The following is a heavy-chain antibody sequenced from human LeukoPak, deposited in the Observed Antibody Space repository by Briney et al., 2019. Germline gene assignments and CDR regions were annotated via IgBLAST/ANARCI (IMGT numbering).Heavy chain of an antibody. CDR1: GGSISSYY. CDR2: IYTSGGT. Sequence: SETLSLTCTVSGGSISSYYWSWIRQPAGKGLEWIGRIYTSGGTNYNPSLKSRVTMSVDTSKNQFSLKLSSVTAADTAVYYCAREQRGAITIFGVVTATTYFDYWGQGTLVTVSS. J-gene: IGHJ4*02. CDR3: AREQRGAITIFGVVTATTYFDY. V-gene: IGHV4-4*07. D-gene: IGHD3-3*01.